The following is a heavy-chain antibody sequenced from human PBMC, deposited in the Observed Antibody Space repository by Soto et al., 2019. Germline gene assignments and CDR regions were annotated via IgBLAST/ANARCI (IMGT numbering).Heavy chain of an antibody. D-gene: IGHD2-2*02. CDR2: TYYRSKWYN. J-gene: IGHJ6*02. CDR3: AREGYCSSTSCYTEDYSNYIYYYGMDV. Sequence: SQTLSLTCVISGDSVSSNSAGWNWIRQSPSRGLEWLGRTYYRSKWYNDYAVSVKSRITINPDTSKNQFSLQLNSVTPEDTAVYYCAREGYCSSTSCYTEDYSNYIYYYGMDVWGQGTTVTVSS. CDR1: GDSVSSNSAG. V-gene: IGHV6-1*01.